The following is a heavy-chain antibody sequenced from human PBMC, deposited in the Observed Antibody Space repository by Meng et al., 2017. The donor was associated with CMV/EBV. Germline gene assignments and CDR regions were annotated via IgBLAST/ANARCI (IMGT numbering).Heavy chain of an antibody. Sequence: GESLKISCAASGFTFSGYYMTWIRQAPGKGLEWVSCISSSGNTIYYADSVKGRFTISRDNAKNSLYLQMNSLRAEDTAVYYCARDYLRQNDYWGQGTLVTVSS. CDR3: ARDYLRQNDY. J-gene: IGHJ4*02. V-gene: IGHV3-11*01. D-gene: IGHD3-16*02. CDR2: ISSSGNTI. CDR1: GFTFSGYY.